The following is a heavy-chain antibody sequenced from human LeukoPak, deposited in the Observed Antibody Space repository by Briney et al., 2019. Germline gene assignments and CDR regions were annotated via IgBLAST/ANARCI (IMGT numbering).Heavy chain of an antibody. CDR3: ARDGVAVAGQPYNWFDP. V-gene: IGHV4-4*07. Sequence: SETLSLTCTVSGGSISSYYWSWIRQPAGKGLEWIGRIYTSGSTNYNPSLKSRVTMSVDTSKNQFSLKLSSVTAADTAVYYCARDGVAVAGQPYNWFDPGGQGTLVTVSS. D-gene: IGHD6-19*01. CDR1: GGSISSYY. J-gene: IGHJ5*02. CDR2: IYTSGST.